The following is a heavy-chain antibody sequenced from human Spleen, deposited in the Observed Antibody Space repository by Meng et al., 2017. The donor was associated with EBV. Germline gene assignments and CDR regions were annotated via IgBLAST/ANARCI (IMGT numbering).Heavy chain of an antibody. D-gene: IGHD5-18*01. CDR1: GGTFSSYA. CDR2: IIPIFGTA. CDR3: AASDGYRHGYYFDY. Sequence: QVQLVQSGAEVKKXXXXXKXXGXXSGGTFSSYAISWVRQAPGQGLEWMGGIIPIFGTANYAQKFQGRVTITADESTSTAYMELSSLRSEDTAVYYCAASDGYRHGYYFDYWGQGTLVTVSS. V-gene: IGHV1-69*01. J-gene: IGHJ4*02.